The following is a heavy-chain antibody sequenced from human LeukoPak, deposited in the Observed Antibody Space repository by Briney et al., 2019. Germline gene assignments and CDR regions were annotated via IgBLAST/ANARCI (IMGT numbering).Heavy chain of an antibody. CDR1: GYTFTGYY. V-gene: IGHV1-2*06. J-gene: IGHJ4*02. D-gene: IGHD3-10*01. CDR3: ARDIITMVRGVMKPFDY. CDR2: INPNSGGT. Sequence: ASVKVSCXASGYTFTGYYMHWVRQARGQGLEWMARINPNSGGTNYAQKFQGRVTMTRDTSISTAYMELSRLRSDDTAVYYCARDIITMVRGVMKPFDYWGQGTLVTVSS.